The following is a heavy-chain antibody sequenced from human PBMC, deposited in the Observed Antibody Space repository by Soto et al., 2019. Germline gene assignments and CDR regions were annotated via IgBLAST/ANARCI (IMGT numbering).Heavy chain of an antibody. D-gene: IGHD6-6*01. CDR2: ISTYNGNT. CDR1: GYTFTTYG. J-gene: IGHJ4*02. V-gene: IGHV1-18*01. Sequence: QVQLVQSGAEVKKPGASVKVSCKASGYTFTTYGISWVRQAPGQGLEWMGRISTYNGNTKYAQKLQGRVTMTTVTSTSTAYMELRSLRSDDTAVYYCARDPQYSTSSQVFDSWGQGTLVTVSS. CDR3: ARDPQYSTSSQVFDS.